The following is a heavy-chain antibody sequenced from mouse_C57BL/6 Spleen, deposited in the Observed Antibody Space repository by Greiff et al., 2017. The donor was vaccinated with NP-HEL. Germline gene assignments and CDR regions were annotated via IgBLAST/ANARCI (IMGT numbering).Heavy chain of an antibody. J-gene: IGHJ1*03. Sequence: QVQLKESGAELVKPGASVKISCKASGYAFSSYWMNWVKQRPGKGLEWIGQIYPGDGDTNYNGKFKGKATLTADKSSSTAYMQLSSLTSEDSAVYFCAREGDDYDGFWYFDVWGTGTTVTVSS. CDR1: GYAFSSYW. CDR2: IYPGDGDT. CDR3: AREGDDYDGFWYFDV. V-gene: IGHV1-80*01. D-gene: IGHD2-4*01.